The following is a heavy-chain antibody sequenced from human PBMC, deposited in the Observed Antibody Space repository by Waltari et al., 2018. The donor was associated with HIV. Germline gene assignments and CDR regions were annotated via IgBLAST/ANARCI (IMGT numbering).Heavy chain of an antibody. CDR2: IFSGGST. V-gene: IGHV4-59*01. CDR1: GGSINNYY. J-gene: IGHJ6*02. D-gene: IGHD2-21*02. Sequence: QVQLQESGPGLVKPSSILSLTCSVSGGSINNYYRSWLRQPPGKGLEWLGYIFSGGSTNDNPALKSRVTRSVDTSKKQLTLKVRSVTAADTAIYYCAREIRRPLTASRGGYGLDVWGQGTTVTVSS. CDR3: AREIRRPLTASRGGYGLDV.